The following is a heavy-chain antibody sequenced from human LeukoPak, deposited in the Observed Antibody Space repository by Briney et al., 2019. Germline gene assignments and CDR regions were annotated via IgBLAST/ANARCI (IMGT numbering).Heavy chain of an antibody. CDR2: ISGSGGST. J-gene: IGHJ4*02. D-gene: IGHD3-3*01. CDR3: AKAGTLADYDFWSGLIDY. V-gene: IGHV3-23*01. CDR1: GFTFSSYA. Sequence: GGSLRLSCAASGFTFSSYAMSWVRQAPGKGLEWVSAISGSGGSTYYADSVKGRFTISRDNSKNTLYLQMNSLRAEDTAVYYCAKAGTLADYDFWSGLIDYWGQGTLVTVSS.